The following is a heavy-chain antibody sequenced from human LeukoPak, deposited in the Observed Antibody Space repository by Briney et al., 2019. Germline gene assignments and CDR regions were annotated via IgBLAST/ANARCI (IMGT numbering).Heavy chain of an antibody. Sequence: PGGSLRLSRAASGFTFSSYDMHWVRHATGKGLEWVSAIGVAANTFYSGSVKGRFTISRENAKNSLYLLMSSLRAEDTAVYYCVRQETPHGNFDYWGQGTLVTVSS. CDR2: IGVAANT. V-gene: IGHV3-13*01. J-gene: IGHJ4*02. D-gene: IGHD1-26*01. CDR1: GFTFSSYD. CDR3: VRQETPHGNFDY.